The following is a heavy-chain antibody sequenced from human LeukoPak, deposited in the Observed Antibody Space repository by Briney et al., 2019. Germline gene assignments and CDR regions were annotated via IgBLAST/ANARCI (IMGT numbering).Heavy chain of an antibody. Sequence: ASVKVSCKASGYTFTSYGISWVRQAPGQGLEWMGWISAYNGNTNYAQKLQGRVTMTTDTSTSTAYMELRSLRSDDTAVYYCARDFSPTLRPNWFDPWGQGTLVTVSS. CDR2: ISAYNGNT. D-gene: IGHD2/OR15-2a*01. CDR3: ARDFSPTLRPNWFDP. CDR1: GYTFTSYG. J-gene: IGHJ5*02. V-gene: IGHV1-18*01.